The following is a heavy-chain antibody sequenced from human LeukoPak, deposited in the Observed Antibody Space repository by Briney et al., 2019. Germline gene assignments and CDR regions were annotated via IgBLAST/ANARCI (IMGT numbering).Heavy chain of an antibody. V-gene: IGHV3-20*04. Sequence: RPGGSLRLSCAASGFTFDDYGMSWVRQAPGKGLEWVSGINWNGGSTGYADSVKGRFTISRDNAKNSLYLQMYSLRAEDTAVYYCAKGGRFLEWESSDYWGQGTLVTVSS. D-gene: IGHD3-3*01. J-gene: IGHJ4*02. CDR1: GFTFDDYG. CDR3: AKGGRFLEWESSDY. CDR2: INWNGGST.